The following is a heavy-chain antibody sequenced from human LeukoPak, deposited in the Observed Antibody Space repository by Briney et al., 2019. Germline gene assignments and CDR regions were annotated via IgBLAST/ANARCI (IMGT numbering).Heavy chain of an antibody. CDR1: ESAFADYG. CDR2: INWKGDNT. Sequence: GGSLRLSCTDSESAFADYGMSWVRQAPGKGLEWVSGINWKGDNTGYGDSVKGRFTISRDNAKNSLYLQMKSLRADDTALYYCARDLSASWYSLGSWGQGTLVTVSS. D-gene: IGHD6-13*01. J-gene: IGHJ4*02. CDR3: ARDLSASWYSLGS. V-gene: IGHV3-20*04.